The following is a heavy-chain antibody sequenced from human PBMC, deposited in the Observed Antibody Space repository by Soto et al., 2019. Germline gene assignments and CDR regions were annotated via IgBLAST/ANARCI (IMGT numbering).Heavy chain of an antibody. CDR1: GGSFSGYY. V-gene: IGHV4-34*01. J-gene: IGHJ4*02. CDR3: ARDVHYYGSGSYSGLYY. CDR2: INHSGST. D-gene: IGHD3-10*01. Sequence: SEILSLTCAVYGGSFSGYYWRWIRQPPGKGLEWIGEINHSGSTNYNPSLKSRVTISVDTSKNQFSLKLSSVTAADTAVYYCARDVHYYGSGSYSGLYYWGQGTLVTVSS.